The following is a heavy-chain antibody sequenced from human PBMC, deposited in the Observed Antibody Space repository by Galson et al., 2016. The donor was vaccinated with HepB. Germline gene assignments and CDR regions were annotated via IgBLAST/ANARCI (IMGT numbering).Heavy chain of an antibody. V-gene: IGHV3-48*01. CDR2: ISTGSTAI. J-gene: IGHJ4*02. CDR1: GFSFGNFN. D-gene: IGHD2/OR15-2a*01. CDR3: ASLDSTHYPRVY. Sequence: SLRLSCAASGFSFGNFNFNWVRQAPGKGLEWLTFISTGSTAIFYADSVRGQFTMSRDNAKNSLYLQMNSLRAEDTAVYFCASLDSTHYPRVYWGQGTRVTVSS.